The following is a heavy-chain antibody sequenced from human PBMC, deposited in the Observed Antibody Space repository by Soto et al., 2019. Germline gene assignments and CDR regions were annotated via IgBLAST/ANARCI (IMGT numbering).Heavy chain of an antibody. D-gene: IGHD5-18*01. V-gene: IGHV1-2*02. CDR3: TRENMENSDGLYDAFDI. CDR2: MNPKSGGA. J-gene: IGHJ3*02. Sequence: ASVKVSCKTSGYTFTDYYTHWVRQAPGQGLEWMGWMNPKSGGAYFAQKFQGRVTLTRDTSIGTAYIEVNSLTSDDTAVYFCTRENMENSDGLYDAFDIRRQGTTVTVSS. CDR1: GYTFTDYY.